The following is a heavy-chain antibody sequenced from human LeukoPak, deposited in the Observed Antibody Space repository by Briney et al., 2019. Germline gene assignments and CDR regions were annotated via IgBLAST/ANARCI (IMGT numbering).Heavy chain of an antibody. CDR3: ARQRVLNYRFDY. CDR1: GGSISSYY. V-gene: IGHV4-4*09. J-gene: IGHJ4*02. Sequence: SETLSLTCTVSGGSISSYYWSWIRQPPGKGLEWIGHIYTSGSTNYNPSLKSRVTISVDTSKNQISLKLSSVTAADTAVYYCARQRVLNYRFDYWGQGTLVTVSS. D-gene: IGHD6-13*01. CDR2: IYTSGST.